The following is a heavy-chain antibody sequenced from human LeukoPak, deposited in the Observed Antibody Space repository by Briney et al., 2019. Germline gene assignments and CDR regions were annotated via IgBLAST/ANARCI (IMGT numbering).Heavy chain of an antibody. CDR2: INTNTGNP. J-gene: IGHJ5*02. CDR1: GYTFTSNA. D-gene: IGHD2-15*01. Sequence: ASVKVSCKASGYTFTSNAMNWVRQAPGQGLEWMGWINTNTGNPTYAQGFTGRFVFSLDTSVSTAYLQISSLKAEDTAVYYCARVLLGGGDSNWFDPWGQGTLVTVSS. V-gene: IGHV7-4-1*02. CDR3: ARVLLGGGDSNWFDP.